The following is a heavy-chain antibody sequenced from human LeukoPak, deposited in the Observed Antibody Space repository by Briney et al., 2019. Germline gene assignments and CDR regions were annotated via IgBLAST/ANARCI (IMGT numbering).Heavy chain of an antibody. CDR3: ARDHDDGSGSYSY. CDR1: GGSISSGGYY. CDR2: IYYSGST. D-gene: IGHD3-10*01. J-gene: IGHJ4*02. Sequence: SQTLSLTCTVSGGSISSGGYYWSWIRQHPGKGLEWIGYIYYSGSTYYNPSLKSRVTISVDTSKNQFSLKLSSVTAADMAVYYCARDHDDGSGSYSYWGQGTLVTVSS. V-gene: IGHV4-31*03.